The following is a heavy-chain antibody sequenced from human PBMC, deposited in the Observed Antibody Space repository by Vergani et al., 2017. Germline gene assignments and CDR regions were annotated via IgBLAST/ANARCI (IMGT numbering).Heavy chain of an antibody. V-gene: IGHV1-24*01. CDR1: GYTLTELS. Sequence: QVQLVQSGAEVKKPGASVKISCKVSGYTLTELSMHWVRQAPGKGLEWRGGFDPEDGETIYAQKFQGRVTMTEDTSTDTAYMELSSLRSEDTTVYYCATGVVVTAMPKTPDAFDIWGQGTMVTVSS. CDR2: FDPEDGET. CDR3: ATGVVVTAMPKTPDAFDI. D-gene: IGHD2-21*02. J-gene: IGHJ3*02.